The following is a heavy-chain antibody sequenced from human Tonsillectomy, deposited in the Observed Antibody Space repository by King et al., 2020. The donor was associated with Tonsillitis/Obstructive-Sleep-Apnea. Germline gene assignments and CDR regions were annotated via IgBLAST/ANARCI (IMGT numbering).Heavy chain of an antibody. CDR2: SYYSGST. V-gene: IGHV4-59*01. CDR3: AVSPRGWFGESLYYYYMDV. Sequence: QLQESGPGLVKPSETLSLTCTVSGGSISSYYWSWIRQPPGKGLEWIGYSYYSGSTNYNPSLKSRVTISVDTSKNQFSLKLSSVTAADTAVYYCAVSPRGWFGESLYYYYMDVWGKGTTVTVSS. D-gene: IGHD3-10*01. J-gene: IGHJ6*03. CDR1: GGSISSYY.